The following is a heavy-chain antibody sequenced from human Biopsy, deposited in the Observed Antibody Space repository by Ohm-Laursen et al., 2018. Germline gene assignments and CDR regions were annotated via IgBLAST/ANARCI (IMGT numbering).Heavy chain of an antibody. D-gene: IGHD4-23*01. CDR1: GGPIDSYY. V-gene: IGHV4-59*07. CDR2: ISYTGYT. J-gene: IGHJ4*02. CDR3: ARGSNDFGGLYFPR. Sequence: SDTLSLTCIVSGGPIDSYYWSWIRQPPGKGLEWIGHISYTGYTSYNASLKSRVTISVDTSRNHFSQRLSSLTAADTAVYYCARGSNDFGGLYFPRWGQGTLLTVSS.